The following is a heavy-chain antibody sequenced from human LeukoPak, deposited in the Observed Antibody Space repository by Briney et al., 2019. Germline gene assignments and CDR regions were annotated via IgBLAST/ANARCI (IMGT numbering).Heavy chain of an antibody. CDR2: INPQSAVT. D-gene: IGHD3-10*01. CDR1: GYTFTGYY. J-gene: IGHJ5*02. V-gene: IGHV1-2*02. CDR3: ARAPPITRGPFDP. Sequence: ASVKVSCKASGYTFTGYYIHWVRQAPGQGLEWMGWINPQSAVTNYAQKFQGRVTMTRDTSISTVYMELSRLRSDDTAVYYCARAPPITRGPFDPWGQGTLVTVSS.